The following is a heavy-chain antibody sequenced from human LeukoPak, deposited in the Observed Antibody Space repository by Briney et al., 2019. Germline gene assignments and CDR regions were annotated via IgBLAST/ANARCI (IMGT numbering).Heavy chain of an antibody. J-gene: IGHJ4*02. D-gene: IGHD3-9*01. V-gene: IGHV4-39*01. CDR3: AKLSDVLTGSPPGIY. Sequence: PSETLSLTCTVSGGSISSYYWGWIRQPPGKGLEWIGSMLYSGSIYYNPSLKSPVPISTDTSKNQFSLKLRSVTAADTAVYYCAKLSDVLTGSPPGIYWGQGPLVTVSS. CDR2: MLYSGSI. CDR1: GGSISSYY.